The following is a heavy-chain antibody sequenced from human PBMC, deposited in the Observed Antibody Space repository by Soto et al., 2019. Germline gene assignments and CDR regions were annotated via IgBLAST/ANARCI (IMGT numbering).Heavy chain of an antibody. CDR2: INHSGST. CDR3: ARGGGGSGPPYYFDY. CDR1: GGSFSGYY. Sequence: SETLSLTCAVYGGSFSGYYWSWIRQPPGKGLEWIGEINHSGSTNYNPSLKSRVTISVDTSKNQFSLKLSSVTAADTAVYYCARGGGGSGPPYYFDYWGQGTLVTVSS. D-gene: IGHD3-3*01. J-gene: IGHJ4*02. V-gene: IGHV4-34*01.